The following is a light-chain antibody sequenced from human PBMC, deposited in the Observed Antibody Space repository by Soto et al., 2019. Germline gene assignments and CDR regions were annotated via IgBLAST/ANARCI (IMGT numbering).Light chain of an antibody. CDR3: QQLNHFPLT. CDR2: AAP. J-gene: IGKJ4*01. V-gene: IGKV1-9*01. Sequence: DIPLTQSPSFLSASVGDRVTITCRASQGITRYLAWYQQKPGKAPKLLIYAAPTLQGGVPSRFSGSGSGTEFSLTISSLQPEDFATYYCQQLNHFPLTFGGGTKAEIK. CDR1: QGITRY.